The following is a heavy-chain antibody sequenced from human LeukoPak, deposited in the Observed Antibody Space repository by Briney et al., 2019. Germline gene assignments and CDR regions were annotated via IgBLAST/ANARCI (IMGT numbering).Heavy chain of an antibody. J-gene: IGHJ6*02. V-gene: IGHV3-20*04. Sequence: GGSLRLSCAASGSTFDDYGMSWVRQAPGKGLEWVSGINWNGGTTGYADSVKGRFAISRDNAKNSLYLQMNSLRAEDAALYYCAREGSGSPHYGMDVWGQGTTVTVSS. CDR1: GSTFDDYG. CDR2: INWNGGTT. D-gene: IGHD3-10*01. CDR3: AREGSGSPHYGMDV.